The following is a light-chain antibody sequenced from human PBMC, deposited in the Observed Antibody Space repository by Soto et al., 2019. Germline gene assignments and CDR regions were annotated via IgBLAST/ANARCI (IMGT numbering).Light chain of an antibody. CDR2: KAS. Sequence: DIQMPQSPSTLSASVGDRVTIACRASQSISSWLAWYQQKPGKAPNLLIYKASSLESGVPSRFSGSGSGTEFTLTTSSLQPDDFATYYCQQYNSYPLTFGQGTKVEIK. CDR1: QSISSW. V-gene: IGKV1-5*03. CDR3: QQYNSYPLT. J-gene: IGKJ1*01.